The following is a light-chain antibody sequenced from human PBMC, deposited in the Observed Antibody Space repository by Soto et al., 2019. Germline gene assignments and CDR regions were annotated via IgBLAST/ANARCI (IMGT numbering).Light chain of an antibody. V-gene: IGKV3-20*01. J-gene: IGKJ1*01. Sequence: PGERATLSCRASQSVSSYLAWYQQKPGQAPRLLIYDASNRATGIPDRFSGSGSGTDLTLTISRLEPEDFAVYYCQQYGSSPWTFGQGTKVDIK. CDR2: DAS. CDR1: QSVSSY. CDR3: QQYGSSPWT.